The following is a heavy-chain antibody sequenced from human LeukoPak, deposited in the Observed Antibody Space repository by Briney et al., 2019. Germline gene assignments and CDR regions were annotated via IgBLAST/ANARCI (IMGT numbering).Heavy chain of an antibody. V-gene: IGHV4-4*08. CDR1: GVSISGFY. CDR2: SHTGGSI. CDR3: ARRRGGFGEGEFDY. J-gene: IGHJ4*02. D-gene: IGHD3-10*01. Sequence: SETLSLTCTVSGVSISGFYWDWIRQPPRKGLEWVGYSHTGGSISSNPSLNSRVAFSMDTSKNQVSLRLNSVTATDTAVYYCARRRGGFGEGEFDYWGQGIPVTVST.